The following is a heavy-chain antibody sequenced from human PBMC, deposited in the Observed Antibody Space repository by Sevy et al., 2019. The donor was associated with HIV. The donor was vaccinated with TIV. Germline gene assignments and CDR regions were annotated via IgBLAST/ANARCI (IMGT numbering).Heavy chain of an antibody. J-gene: IGHJ4*02. CDR2: ISGSGGST. CDR3: AKDPTGGNFDYFDY. D-gene: IGHD2-21*02. V-gene: IGHV3-23*01. Sequence: GESLKISCAASGFTVNRNYMSWVRQAPGKGLEWVSAISGSGGSTYYADSVKGRFTISRDNSKNTLYLQMNSLGAEDTAVYYCAKDPTGGNFDYFDYWGQGTLVTVSS. CDR1: GFTVNRNY.